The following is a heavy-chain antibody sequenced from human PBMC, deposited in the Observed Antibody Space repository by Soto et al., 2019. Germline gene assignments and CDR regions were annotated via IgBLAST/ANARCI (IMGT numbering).Heavy chain of an antibody. CDR1: GGTFSSYA. CDR2: IIPIFGTA. Sequence: SVKVSCKASGGTFSSYAISWVRQAPGQGLEWMGGIIPIFGTANYAQKFQGRVTITADESTSTAYMELSSLRSDDTAVYYCARDVLAAAGTGWFDPWGQGTLVTVSS. V-gene: IGHV1-69*13. J-gene: IGHJ5*02. CDR3: ARDVLAAAGTGWFDP. D-gene: IGHD6-13*01.